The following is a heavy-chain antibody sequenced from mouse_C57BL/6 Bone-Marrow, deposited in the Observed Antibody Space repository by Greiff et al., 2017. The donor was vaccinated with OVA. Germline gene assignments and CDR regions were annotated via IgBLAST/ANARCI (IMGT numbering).Heavy chain of an antibody. CDR2: ISYDGSN. V-gene: IGHV3-6*01. J-gene: IGHJ2*01. Sequence: VQLKESGPGLVKPSQSLSLTCSVTGYSITSGYYWNWIRQFPGNKLEWMGYISYDGSNNYNPSLKNRISITRDTSKNKFFLKLNSVTTEDTATYYWARSRYYPYCDYWGQGTTLTVSS. CDR3: ARSRYYPYCDY. D-gene: IGHD1-1*01. CDR1: GYSITSGYY.